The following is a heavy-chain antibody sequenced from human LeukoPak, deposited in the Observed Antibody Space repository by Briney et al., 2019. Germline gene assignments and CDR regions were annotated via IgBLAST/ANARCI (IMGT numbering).Heavy chain of an antibody. CDR1: GFTVSSNY. J-gene: IGHJ4*02. CDR3: AKIALVTGSGN. D-gene: IGHD3-10*01. Sequence: GGSLRLSCAASGFTVSSNYMIWVRQAPGKGLEWVSSISAAGGSTYYADSVKGRFTISRDNSINTLYLQMNSRRAEDTAVYYCAKIALVTGSGNWGQGTLVTVSS. V-gene: IGHV3-23*01. CDR2: ISAAGGST.